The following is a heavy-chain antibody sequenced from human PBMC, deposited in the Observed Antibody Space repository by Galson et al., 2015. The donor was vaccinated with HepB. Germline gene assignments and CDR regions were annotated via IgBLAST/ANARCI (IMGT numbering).Heavy chain of an antibody. D-gene: IGHD3-16*01. V-gene: IGHV1-18*04. J-gene: IGHJ6*02. CDR3: ARDSRGYDYVWVSWTYGMYV. CDR2: IRAYNGNT. CDR1: GYSFTSYG. Sequence: LVKVSCKSSGYSFTSYGIWFVRPAPGRGLEWMGWIRAYNGNTNYAQKLQGRVTMTTATSTSTAYMELMSLRSDDTAVYYCARDSRGYDYVWVSWTYGMYVWGQGTTVTVSS.